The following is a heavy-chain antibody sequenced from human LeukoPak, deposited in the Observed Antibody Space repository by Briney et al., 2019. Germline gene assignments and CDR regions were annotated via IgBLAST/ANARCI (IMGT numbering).Heavy chain of an antibody. CDR1: GGSFSGYY. J-gene: IGHJ3*02. CDR2: INHSGST. CDR3: AREYSSGWSTGGAFDI. D-gene: IGHD6-19*01. V-gene: IGHV4-34*01. Sequence: SETLSLTCAVYGGSFSGYYWSWIRQPPGKGLEWIGEINHSGSTNYNPSLKSRVTISLDTSKNQFSLKLSSVTAADTAVYYCAREYSSGWSTGGAFDIWGQGTMVTVSS.